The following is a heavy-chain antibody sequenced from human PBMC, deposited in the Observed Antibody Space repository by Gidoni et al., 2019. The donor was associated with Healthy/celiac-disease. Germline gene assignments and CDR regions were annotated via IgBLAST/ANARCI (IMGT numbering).Heavy chain of an antibody. Sequence: EVQLVESGGGLVQPGRSLRLSCAASGFTFDDYAMHWVRQAPGKGLEWVSGIRWNSGSIGYADSVKGRFTISRDNAKNSLYLQMNSLRAEDTAWYYCARSPDYYGSGSYYSFDYWGQGTLVTVSS. J-gene: IGHJ4*02. CDR1: GFTFDDYA. V-gene: IGHV3-9*01. CDR2: IRWNSGSI. D-gene: IGHD3-10*01. CDR3: ARSPDYYGSGSYYSFDY.